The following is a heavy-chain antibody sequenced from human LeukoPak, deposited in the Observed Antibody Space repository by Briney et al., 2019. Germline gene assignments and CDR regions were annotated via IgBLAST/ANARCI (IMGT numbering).Heavy chain of an antibody. CDR2: IYYSGGT. V-gene: IGHV4-59*01. D-gene: IGHD3-16*01. CDR1: GGSISSYY. CDR3: ARCTDSGGVDY. J-gene: IGHJ4*02. Sequence: SSETLSLTCTVSGGSISSYYWSWIRQPPGKGLEWIGYIYYSGGTNYNPSLKSRVTISVDTSKNQFSLKLSSVTAADTAVYYCARCTDSGGVDYWGQGTLVTVSS.